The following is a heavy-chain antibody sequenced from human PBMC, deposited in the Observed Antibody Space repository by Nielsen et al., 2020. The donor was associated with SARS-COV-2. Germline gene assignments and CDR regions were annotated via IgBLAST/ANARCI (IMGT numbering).Heavy chain of an antibody. Sequence: GESLKISCAASGFTFSSYGMHWVRQAPGKGLEWVAVISYDGSNKYYADSVKGRFTISRDNSKNTLYLQMNSLRAEDTAVYYCARDSSSSWSYYYYYYMDVWGKGTTVTVSS. CDR1: GFTFSSYG. CDR2: ISYDGSNK. V-gene: IGHV3-33*05. D-gene: IGHD6-13*01. J-gene: IGHJ6*03. CDR3: ARDSSSSWSYYYYYYMDV.